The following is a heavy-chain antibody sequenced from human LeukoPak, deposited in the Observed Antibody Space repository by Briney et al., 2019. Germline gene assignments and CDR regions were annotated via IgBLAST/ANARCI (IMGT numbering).Heavy chain of an antibody. CDR3: AKEKVIGGNWFDP. CDR1: GFTFSSYA. CDR2: ISYGGSNK. D-gene: IGHD3-16*02. J-gene: IGHJ5*02. Sequence: GGSLRLSCAASGFTFSSYAMHWVRQAPGKGLEWVAVISYGGSNKYYADSVKGRFTISRDNSKNTLYLQMNSLRVEDTAVYYCAKEKVIGGNWFDPWGQGTLVTVSS. V-gene: IGHV3-30-3*01.